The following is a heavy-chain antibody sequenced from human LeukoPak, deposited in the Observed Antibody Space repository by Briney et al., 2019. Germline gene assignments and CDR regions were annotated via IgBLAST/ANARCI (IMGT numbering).Heavy chain of an antibody. D-gene: IGHD3-22*01. J-gene: IGHJ4*02. Sequence: PSETLSLTCTVSGGSISSGDYYWSWIRQPPGKGLEWIGYIYYSGSTYYNPSLKSRVTISVDTSKNQFSLKLSSVTAADTAVYYCARHPITMIPLYFDYRGQGTLVTVSS. CDR1: GGSISSGDYY. V-gene: IGHV4-39*01. CDR2: IYYSGST. CDR3: ARHPITMIPLYFDY.